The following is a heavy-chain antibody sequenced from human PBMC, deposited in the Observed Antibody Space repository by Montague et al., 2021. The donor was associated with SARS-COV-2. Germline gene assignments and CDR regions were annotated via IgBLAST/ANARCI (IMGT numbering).Heavy chain of an antibody. Sequence: SLRLSCAASGFTFSSYAMHRVRQAPGKGLEWVAVISYDGSNKYYADSVKGRFTISRDNSKNTLYLQMNSLRAEDTAVYYCARDGSPFCYFDYWGQGTLVTVSS. V-gene: IGHV3-30*04. J-gene: IGHJ4*02. CDR1: GFTFSSYA. CDR3: ARDGSPFCYFDY. CDR2: ISYDGSNK. D-gene: IGHD2-15*01.